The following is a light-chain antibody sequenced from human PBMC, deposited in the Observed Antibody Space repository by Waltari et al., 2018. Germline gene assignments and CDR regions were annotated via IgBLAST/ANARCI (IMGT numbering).Light chain of an antibody. CDR1: QGISTS. CDR2: AAS. Sequence: VISMTQSPSFLSASRGDRVTISCRVSQGISTSLALYQQKPGKAPDLLIHAASTLQTGVSSRFRGSGSGTDFTLTISGLQSEDVATYYCQQYYTFPYTFGQGTKLEIK. V-gene: IGKV1D-8*01. J-gene: IGKJ2*01. CDR3: QQYYTFPYT.